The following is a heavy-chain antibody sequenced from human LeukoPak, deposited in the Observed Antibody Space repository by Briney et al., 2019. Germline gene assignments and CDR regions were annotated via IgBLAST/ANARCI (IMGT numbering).Heavy chain of an antibody. D-gene: IGHD4-11*01. CDR3: ARSPTLTLTTDAFDI. Sequence: SVKVSCKASGGTFSSYANSWVRQPPGQGREWVGVIIPIFGTANYAQKSKGRVKITAEQSTSTAYMEPRSLRSEDTAVYYCARSPTLTLTTDAFDIWGQGTMVTVSS. CDR2: IIPIFGTA. CDR1: GGTFSSYA. J-gene: IGHJ3*02. V-gene: IGHV1-69*13.